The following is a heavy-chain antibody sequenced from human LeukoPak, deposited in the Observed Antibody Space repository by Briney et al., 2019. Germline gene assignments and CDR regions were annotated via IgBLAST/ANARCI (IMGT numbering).Heavy chain of an antibody. CDR3: ARAALTMGATKFDY. D-gene: IGHD1-26*01. CDR1: GGSISSYY. CDR2: IYYSGST. V-gene: IGHV4-59*01. Sequence: SETLSLTCTVSGGSISSYYWSWIRQPPGKGLEWIGYIYYSGSTNYNPSLKSRVTISLDASKNQFSLKLGSVTAADTALYYCARAALTMGATKFDYWGRGTLVTVSS. J-gene: IGHJ4*02.